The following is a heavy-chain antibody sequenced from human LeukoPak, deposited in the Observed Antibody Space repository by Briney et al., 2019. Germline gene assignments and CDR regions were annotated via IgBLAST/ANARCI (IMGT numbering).Heavy chain of an antibody. CDR3: ARDPAAGATHFDY. Sequence: SETLSLTCTVSGGSISSSYWSWIRQPPGKGLEWIGYIYYSGSTNYNPSLKSRVTISVDTSKNQFSLKLSSVTAADAAVYYCARDPAAGATHFDYWGQGTLVTVSS. CDR2: IYYSGST. CDR1: GGSISSSY. V-gene: IGHV4-59*12. D-gene: IGHD6-13*01. J-gene: IGHJ4*02.